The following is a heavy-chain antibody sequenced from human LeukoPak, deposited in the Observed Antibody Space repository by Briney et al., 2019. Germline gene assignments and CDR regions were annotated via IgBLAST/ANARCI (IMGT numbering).Heavy chain of an antibody. V-gene: IGHV4-38-2*02. CDR1: GYSISSGYY. J-gene: IGHJ4*02. D-gene: IGHD3-22*01. CDR3: ARLSYYYDSSGYYSPFDY. Sequence: SETLSLTCTVSGYSISSGYYWGWIRQPPGKWLEWIGSIYHSGSTYYNPSLKSRVTISVDTSKNQFSQKLSSVTAADTAVYYCARLSYYYDSSGYYSPFDYWGQGTLVTVSS. CDR2: IYHSGST.